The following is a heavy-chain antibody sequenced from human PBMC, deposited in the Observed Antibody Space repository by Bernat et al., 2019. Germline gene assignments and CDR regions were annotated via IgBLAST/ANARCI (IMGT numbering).Heavy chain of an antibody. J-gene: IGHJ3*02. CDR3: ARAASAYCGGDCYSLWDTGAFDI. CDR2: INWNGGST. Sequence: LVESGGGVVRPGGSLRLSCAASGFTFDDYGMSWVRQAPGKGLEWVSGINWNGGSTGYADSVKGRFTISRDNAKNSLYLQMNSLRAEDTALYYCARAASAYCGGDCYSLWDTGAFDIWGQGTMVTVSS. V-gene: IGHV3-20*04. CDR1: GFTFDDYG. D-gene: IGHD2-21*02.